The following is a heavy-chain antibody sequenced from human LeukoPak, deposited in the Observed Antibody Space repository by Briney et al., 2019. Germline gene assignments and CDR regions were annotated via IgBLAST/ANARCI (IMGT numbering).Heavy chain of an antibody. Sequence: GGSLRLSCSASGFTFSSYSMNWVRQAPGKGLEWISYISSESGTIYYTDSVRGRFTISRDNAKSTLSLQMNSLRAEDTAVYYCAREGRLRPSHIDYWGQGTLVTVSS. CDR1: GFTFSSYS. CDR2: ISSESGTI. V-gene: IGHV3-48*04. D-gene: IGHD2-15*01. CDR3: AREGRLRPSHIDY. J-gene: IGHJ4*02.